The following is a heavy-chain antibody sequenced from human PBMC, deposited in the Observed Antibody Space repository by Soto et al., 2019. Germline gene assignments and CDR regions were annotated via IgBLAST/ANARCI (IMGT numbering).Heavy chain of an antibody. CDR1: GFTFSSYG. CDR3: AKDVGYCGGDCYMGNYYGMDV. Sequence: QVQLVESGGGMVQPGRSLRLSCAASGFTFSSYGMHWVRQAPGKGLEWVAVISYDGSNKYYADSVKGRFTISRDNSKNTLYLQMNSLRAEDTAVYYCAKDVGYCGGDCYMGNYYGMDVWGQGTTVTVSS. CDR2: ISYDGSNK. D-gene: IGHD2-21*02. J-gene: IGHJ6*02. V-gene: IGHV3-30*18.